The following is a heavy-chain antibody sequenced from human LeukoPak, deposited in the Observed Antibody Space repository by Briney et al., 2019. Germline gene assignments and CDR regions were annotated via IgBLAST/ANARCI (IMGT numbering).Heavy chain of an antibody. J-gene: IGHJ6*02. CDR2: INTNTGNP. V-gene: IGHV7-4-1*02. Sequence: GASVKVSCKASGYTFTSYAMNWVRQAPGQGLEWMGWINTNTGNPTYAQGFTGRFVFSLDTSVSTAYLQISSLKAEDTAVYYCARTKHGPTFGYYYYYYGMDVWGQGTTVTVSS. CDR3: ARTKHGPTFGYYYYYYGMDV. D-gene: IGHD3-10*01. CDR1: GYTFTSYA.